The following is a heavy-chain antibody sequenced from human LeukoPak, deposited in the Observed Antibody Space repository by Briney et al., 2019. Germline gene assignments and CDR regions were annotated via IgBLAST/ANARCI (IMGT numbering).Heavy chain of an antibody. Sequence: GGSLRLSCAASGFTFSNYWMHWVRQAPGQGLVWVSRIDSDGKSTNYADSVKGRFTISRDNAKNTLYLQMNSLRVEDTAVYYCVRDKEVVTGIGWFDPWGQGTLVTVSS. J-gene: IGHJ5*02. CDR2: IDSDGKST. CDR1: GFTFSNYW. D-gene: IGHD2-21*02. V-gene: IGHV3-74*01. CDR3: VRDKEVVTGIGWFDP.